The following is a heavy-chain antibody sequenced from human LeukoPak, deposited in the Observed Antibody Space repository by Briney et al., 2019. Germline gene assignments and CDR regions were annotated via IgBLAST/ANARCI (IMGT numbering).Heavy chain of an antibody. D-gene: IGHD5-18*01. J-gene: IGHJ4*02. V-gene: IGHV1-46*03. CDR2: IKPLGGDT. CDR1: GYTFTTYF. CDR3: ARGPNYSYGLLDY. Sequence: ASVKVSCKXFGYTFTTYFIHWVRQAPGQGLEWMGMIKPLGGDTTYAQKFQGRVTMTRDTSTSTVHMELRSLRSEDTAVYFCARGPNYSYGLLDYWGQGTQVTVTS.